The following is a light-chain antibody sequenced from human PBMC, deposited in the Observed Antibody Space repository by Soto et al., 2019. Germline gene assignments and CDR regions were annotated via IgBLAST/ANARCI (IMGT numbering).Light chain of an antibody. CDR3: QQYGSSPT. J-gene: IGKJ4*01. CDR1: QSVSSSY. CDR2: GAS. Sequence: EIGLTQSPGTLSLSPGERATLSCRASQSVSSSYLAWYQQKPGQAPRLLIYGASSRATGIPDRFSGSGSGTDFTLKISSREPEDFAVYYCQQYGSSPTFGGATTVDIK. V-gene: IGKV3-20*01.